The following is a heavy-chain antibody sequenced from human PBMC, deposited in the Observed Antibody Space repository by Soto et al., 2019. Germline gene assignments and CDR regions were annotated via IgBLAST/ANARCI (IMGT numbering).Heavy chain of an antibody. CDR3: ARDLLTYYDILTGYAPVPSAFDS. J-gene: IGHJ3*02. V-gene: IGHV1-2*04. CDR1: GYTFTGYY. D-gene: IGHD3-9*01. Sequence: ASVKVSCKASGYTFTGYYMHWVRQAPGQGLEWMGWINPNSGGTNYAQRFQGWVTMTRDTSISTAYMELSRLRSDDTAVYYCARDLLTYYDILTGYAPVPSAFDSWGQGTMVTVSS. CDR2: INPNSGGT.